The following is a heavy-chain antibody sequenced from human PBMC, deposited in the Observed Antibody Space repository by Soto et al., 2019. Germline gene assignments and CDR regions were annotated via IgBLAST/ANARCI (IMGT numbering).Heavy chain of an antibody. CDR1: GFTFSSYE. CDR3: ARVSIKLPAGNDAFDI. J-gene: IGHJ3*02. Sequence: GGSLRLSCAAYGFTFSSYEMNWVRQAPGKGLEWVSYISSSGSTIYYADSVKGRFTISRDNAKNSLYLQMNSLRAEDTAVYYCARVSIKLPAGNDAFDIWGQGTMVTVSS. D-gene: IGHD2-15*01. CDR2: ISSSGSTI. V-gene: IGHV3-48*03.